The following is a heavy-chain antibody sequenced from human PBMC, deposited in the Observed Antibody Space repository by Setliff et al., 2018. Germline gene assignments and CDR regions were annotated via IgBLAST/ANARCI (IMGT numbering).Heavy chain of an antibody. D-gene: IGHD3-10*01. CDR1: GYTFTGYY. J-gene: IGHJ4*02. CDR2: INPNSGGT. CDR3: AAGLWFGELLYWANLDY. Sequence: ASVKVSCKASGYTFTGYYMHWVRQAPGQGLEWMGWINPNSGGTNYAQKFQGWVTMTRDTSFSTAYMELSRLRSEDTAVYYCAAGLWFGELLYWANLDYWGQGTLVTVSS. V-gene: IGHV1-2*04.